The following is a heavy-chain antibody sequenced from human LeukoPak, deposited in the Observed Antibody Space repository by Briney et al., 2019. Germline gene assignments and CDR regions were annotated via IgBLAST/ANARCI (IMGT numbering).Heavy chain of an antibody. CDR1: GFTFSSYA. Sequence: GGSLRLSCAASGFTFSSYAMSWVRQAPGKGLEWVSAISGSGGSTYYADSVKGRFTISRDNAKNSLYLQMNSLRAEDTAVYYCARVVKADWFDPWGQGTLVTVSS. CDR3: ARVVKADWFDP. J-gene: IGHJ5*02. CDR2: ISGSGGST. V-gene: IGHV3-23*01. D-gene: IGHD4-23*01.